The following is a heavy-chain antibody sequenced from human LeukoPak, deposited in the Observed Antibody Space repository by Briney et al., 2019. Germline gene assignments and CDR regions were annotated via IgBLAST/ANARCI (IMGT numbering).Heavy chain of an antibody. CDR3: ASLYGSGSYNWFDP. CDR1: GFTFSNYA. V-gene: IGHV3-23*01. CDR2: ISATGGST. Sequence: PGGSLRLSCAASGFTFSNYAMTWVRQAPGKGLEWVSAISATGGSTYYAGSVKVRFTISRDNSKNTMSLQMNSLRAEDTAVYYCASLYGSGSYNWFDPWGQGTLVTVSS. D-gene: IGHD3-10*01. J-gene: IGHJ5*02.